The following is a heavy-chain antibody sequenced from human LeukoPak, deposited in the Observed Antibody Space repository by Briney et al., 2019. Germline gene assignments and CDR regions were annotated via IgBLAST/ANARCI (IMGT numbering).Heavy chain of an antibody. V-gene: IGHV4-4*07. D-gene: IGHD6-19*01. CDR2: IYASGST. Sequence: SKTLSLTCTVSGGSISSYYWXXXXXXXXXXXXWXXRIYASGSTXYXXSLKXXXXXXVDTSKNXFSLKLSSVTAADTAVYYCARNVAVAAFDYWGQGTLVTVSS. CDR1: GGSISSYY. J-gene: IGHJ4*02. CDR3: ARNVAVAAFDY.